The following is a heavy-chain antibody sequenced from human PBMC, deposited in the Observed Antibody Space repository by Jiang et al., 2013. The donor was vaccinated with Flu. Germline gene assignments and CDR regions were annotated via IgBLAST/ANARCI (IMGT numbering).Heavy chain of an antibody. CDR3: ARVQDYEHPFDY. CDR1: GFSFSRYW. D-gene: IGHD4-17*01. J-gene: IGHJ4*02. Sequence: QLVESGGGLVQPGGSLRLSCAASGFSFSRYWMHWVRQAPGKGLVWVSRINTDGSGTSYPDSVEGRFTISRDNAKNTLYLQMNSLRAEDTAVYYCARVQDYEHPFDYWGQGTLVTVSS. V-gene: IGHV3-74*01. CDR2: INTDGSGT.